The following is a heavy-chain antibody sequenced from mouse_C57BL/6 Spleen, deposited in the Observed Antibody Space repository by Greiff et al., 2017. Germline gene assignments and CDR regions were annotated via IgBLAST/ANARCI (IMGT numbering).Heavy chain of an antibody. Sequence: VKLMESGAELVRPGASVTLSCKASGYTFTDYEMHWVKQTPVHGLEWIGAIDPETGGTAYNQKFKGKAILTADKSSSTAYMELRSLTSEDSAVYYCTRPYGSSRWYFDVWGTGTTVTVSS. CDR3: TRPYGSSRWYFDV. D-gene: IGHD1-1*01. CDR2: IDPETGGT. J-gene: IGHJ1*03. CDR1: GYTFTDYE. V-gene: IGHV1-15*01.